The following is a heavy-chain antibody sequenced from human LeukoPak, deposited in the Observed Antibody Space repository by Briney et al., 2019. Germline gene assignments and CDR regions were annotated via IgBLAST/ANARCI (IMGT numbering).Heavy chain of an antibody. V-gene: IGHV3-23*01. CDR3: AKVARIKYYYDSSGSRPDY. CDR2: ISGSGGST. CDR1: GLTFSSYA. D-gene: IGHD3-22*01. J-gene: IGHJ4*02. Sequence: GGSLRLSCAASGLTFSSYAMSWVRQAPGKGLEWVSAISGSGGSTYYADSVKGRFTISRDNSKNTLYLQMNSLRAEDTAVYYCAKVARIKYYYDSSGSRPDYWGQGTLVTVSS.